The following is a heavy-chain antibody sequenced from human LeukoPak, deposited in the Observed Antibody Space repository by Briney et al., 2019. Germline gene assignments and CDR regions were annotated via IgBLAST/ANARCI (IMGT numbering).Heavy chain of an antibody. D-gene: IGHD5-12*01. V-gene: IGHV4-59*01. CDR2: IDYSGST. CDR3: ARAATAATILDY. J-gene: IGHJ4*02. Sequence: PSETLSLTCTVSGGSISGYYWSWIRQPPGKGLEWIAFIDYSGSTNYNPSLKSRVTMSIDTSKNQCSLNLSSVTAADTAVYYCARAATAATILDYWGQGTLVTVSS. CDR1: GGSISGYY.